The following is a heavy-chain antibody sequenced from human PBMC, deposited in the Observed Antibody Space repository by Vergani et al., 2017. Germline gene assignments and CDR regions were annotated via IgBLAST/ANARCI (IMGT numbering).Heavy chain of an antibody. CDR3: ARNPSNGGVFDP. Sequence: QVQLVQSGAEVKKPGSSVKVSCKASGGTFSSYTISWVRQAPGQGLEWMGWMNPNSGDTGYAQKFQGRVTITRNTAIGTAYMELSSLRSEDTAVYYCARNPSNGGVFDPWGQGTLVIVSS. CDR1: GGTFSSYT. D-gene: IGHD3-3*01. V-gene: IGHV1-8*03. J-gene: IGHJ5*02. CDR2: MNPNSGDT.